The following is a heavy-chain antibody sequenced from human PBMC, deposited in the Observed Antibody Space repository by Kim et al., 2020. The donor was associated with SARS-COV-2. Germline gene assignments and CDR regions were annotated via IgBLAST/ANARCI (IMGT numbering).Heavy chain of an antibody. D-gene: IGHD3-10*01. CDR3: ARLSGSGSDRGGYYYYGMDV. J-gene: IGHJ6*02. CDR1: GGSISSSSYY. Sequence: SETLSLTCTVSGGSISSSSYYWGWIRQPPGKGLEWIVSIYYSGSTYYNPSLKSRVTISVDTSKNQFSLKLSSVTAADTAVYYCARLSGSGSDRGGYYYYGMDVWGQGTTVTVSS. CDR2: IYYSGST. V-gene: IGHV4-39*01.